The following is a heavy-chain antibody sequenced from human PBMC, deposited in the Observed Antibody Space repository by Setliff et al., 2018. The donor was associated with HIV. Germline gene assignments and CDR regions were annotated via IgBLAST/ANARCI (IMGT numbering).Heavy chain of an antibody. CDR3: ATYADRESNRFDP. Sequence: SETLSLTCTVSDYSISSRYYWGWIRQPPGKGLEWIGTIYHSGTTYYNPSLKSRVTISLDTSKTQFSLKLSSVTAADTAVYYCATYADRESNRFDPWGQGILVTVSS. CDR1: DYSISSRYY. J-gene: IGHJ5*02. CDR2: IYHSGTT. D-gene: IGHD3-10*01. V-gene: IGHV4-38-2*02.